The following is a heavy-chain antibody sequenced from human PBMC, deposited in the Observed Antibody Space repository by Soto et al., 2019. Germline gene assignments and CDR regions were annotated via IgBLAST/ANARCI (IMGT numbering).Heavy chain of an antibody. CDR3: ARGTTSVVVPAAMHLGWFDP. D-gene: IGHD2-2*01. CDR1: GGSISSYY. CDR2: IYYSGST. Sequence: SETLSLTCTVSGGSISSYYWSWIRQPPGKGLEWIGYIYYSGSTNYNPSLKSRVTLSVDTSKNRFALKLSSVTAADTAVYYCARGTTSVVVPAAMHLGWFDPWGQGTLVTVSS. J-gene: IGHJ5*02. V-gene: IGHV4-59*01.